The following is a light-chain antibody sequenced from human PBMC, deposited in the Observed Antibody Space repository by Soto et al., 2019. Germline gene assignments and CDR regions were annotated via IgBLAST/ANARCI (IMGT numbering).Light chain of an antibody. V-gene: IGKV3-20*01. J-gene: IGKJ3*01. CDR1: QSVRSSY. CDR3: QQYGSSPLFT. Sequence: EIVLTQSPGTLSLSPGERATLSCRASQSVRSSYLAWYQQKPGQAPRLLIYGASSRATGIPDRFSGSGSGTDFTLTISRREPEDFAVYYCQQYGSSPLFTFGPGTKVDIK. CDR2: GAS.